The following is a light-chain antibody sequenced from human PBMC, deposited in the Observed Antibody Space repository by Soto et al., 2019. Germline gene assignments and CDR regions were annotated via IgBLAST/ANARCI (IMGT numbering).Light chain of an antibody. CDR3: QQYGSSPLFT. Sequence: EIVLTQSPGTLSLSPGERATLSCRASQSVSNNYLAWYQQKPGQAPRLLIYSASSRATGIPDRFSGSGSGTDFTLTISRLEPEDLAVYYCQQYGSSPLFTFGHGTKVDIK. CDR1: QSVSNNY. J-gene: IGKJ3*01. V-gene: IGKV3-20*01. CDR2: SAS.